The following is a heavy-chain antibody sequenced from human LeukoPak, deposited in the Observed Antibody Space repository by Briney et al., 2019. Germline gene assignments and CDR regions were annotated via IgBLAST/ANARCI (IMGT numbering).Heavy chain of an antibody. Sequence: SETLSLTCIVSGGSISTTNYYWGWIRQPPGKGLEWIGNIFYSGSTYYSPSLKSRDTISLDTSKNQFSLKLSSVTAADTAVYYCARGPYIAATITLNWFDPWGQGTLVTVSS. J-gene: IGHJ5*02. V-gene: IGHV4-39*07. CDR3: ARGPYIAATITLNWFDP. CDR1: GGSISTTNYY. CDR2: IFYSGST. D-gene: IGHD5-12*01.